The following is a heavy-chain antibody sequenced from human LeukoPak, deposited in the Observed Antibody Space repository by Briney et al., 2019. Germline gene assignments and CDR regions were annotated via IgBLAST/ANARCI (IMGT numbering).Heavy chain of an antibody. V-gene: IGHV4-34*01. CDR1: GGSFSGYY. CDR2: INHSGST. D-gene: IGHD6-13*01. CDR3: ARVDSINWYDSRGYFDY. J-gene: IGHJ4*02. Sequence: PSETLSLTCAVYGGSFSGYYWSWIRQPPGKGLEWIGEINHSGSTNYNPSLKSRVTISVDTSKNQFSLNLSSVTAADTAVYYCARVDSINWYDSRGYFDYWGQGTLVTVSS.